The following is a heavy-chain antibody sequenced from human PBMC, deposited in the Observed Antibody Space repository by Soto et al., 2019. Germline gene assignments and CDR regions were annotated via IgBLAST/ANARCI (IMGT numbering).Heavy chain of an antibody. CDR2: INHSGST. V-gene: IGHV4-34*01. D-gene: IGHD2-15*01. J-gene: IGHJ5*02. CDR1: GGSFSGYY. CDR3: ARTIGYCSGGSCYFNWFDP. Sequence: SETLSLTCAVYGGSFSGYYWSWIRQPPGKGLEWIGEINHSGSTNYNPSLKSRVTISVDTSKNQFSLKLSSVTAADTAVYYCARTIGYCSGGSCYFNWFDPWGQGTLVTVS.